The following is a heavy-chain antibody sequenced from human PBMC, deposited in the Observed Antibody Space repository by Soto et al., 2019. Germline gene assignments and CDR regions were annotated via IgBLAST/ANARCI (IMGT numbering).Heavy chain of an antibody. J-gene: IGHJ2*01. Sequence: QVQLVESGGGVVQPGRSLRLSCAASGFTFSSYGMHWVRQAPGKGLEWVAVISYDGSNKYYADSVKGRFTISRDNSKNPLYLQMNSLRAEDTAVYYCAKEGYGVHWYFDLWGRGTLVTVSS. CDR2: ISYDGSNK. V-gene: IGHV3-30*18. CDR3: AKEGYGVHWYFDL. D-gene: IGHD4-17*01. CDR1: GFTFSSYG.